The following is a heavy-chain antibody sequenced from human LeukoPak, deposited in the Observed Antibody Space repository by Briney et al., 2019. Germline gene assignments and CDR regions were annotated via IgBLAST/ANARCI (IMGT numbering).Heavy chain of an antibody. Sequence: SVKVSCKASGGTFSSYAISWVRQAPRHGLEWMGGIIPIFGTANYAQKFQGRVTITTDESTSTAYMELSSLRSEDTAVYYCARGVDYGDYDYWGQGTLVTVSS. J-gene: IGHJ4*02. CDR2: IIPIFGTA. CDR1: GGTFSSYA. CDR3: ARGVDYGDYDY. V-gene: IGHV1-69*05. D-gene: IGHD4-17*01.